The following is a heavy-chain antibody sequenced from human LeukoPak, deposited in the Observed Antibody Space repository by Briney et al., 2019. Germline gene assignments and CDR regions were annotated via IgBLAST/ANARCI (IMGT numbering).Heavy chain of an antibody. D-gene: IGHD6-19*01. CDR3: ARWDDSAWAFGT. J-gene: IGHJ5*02. Sequence: SETLSLTCIVSGASVTTYSWNWLRQSPGKGLEWIGYFTLGGGGTTSYNSSLKSRVTISRDTSKNQLSLKLTSVTDADTAVHYCARWDDSAWAFGTWGPGTLVTVSS. CDR2: FTLGGGGTT. V-gene: IGHV4-4*09. CDR1: GASVTTYS.